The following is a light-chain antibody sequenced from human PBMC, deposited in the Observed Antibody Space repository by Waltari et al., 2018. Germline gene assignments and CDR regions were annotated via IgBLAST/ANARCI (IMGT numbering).Light chain of an antibody. CDR3: QQGYTTPYT. CDR1: QSISDS. CDR2: GAS. Sequence: DIQMTQSPSSLSASVGDRVTITCRTSQSISDSLNWYQQQPGNAPRLLIYGASSWQSGVPLRFSGSGSGTDFTLTINSLQPEDFGTYFCQQGYTTPYTFGQGTKLEIK. J-gene: IGKJ2*01. V-gene: IGKV1-39*01.